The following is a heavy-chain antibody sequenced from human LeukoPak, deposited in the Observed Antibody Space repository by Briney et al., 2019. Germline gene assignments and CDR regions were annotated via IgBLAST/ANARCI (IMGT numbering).Heavy chain of an antibody. CDR3: ARKGGYDILTGFYRVIDY. D-gene: IGHD3-9*01. CDR1: GGSLVSDNW. V-gene: IGHV4/OR15-8*02. J-gene: IGHJ4*02. Sequence: KSSETLSLTCVVSGGSLVSDNWWGWVRRTPGKGLEWIGEVYYNGNTKYLPSLKSRVSVSVDKSKNQFSLELSSVTVADTGLYYCARKGGYDILTGFYRVIDYWGQGILVTVSS. CDR2: VYYNGNT.